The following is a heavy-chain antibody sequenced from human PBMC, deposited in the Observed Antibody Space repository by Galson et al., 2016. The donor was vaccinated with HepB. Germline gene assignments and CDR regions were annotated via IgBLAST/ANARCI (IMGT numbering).Heavy chain of an antibody. D-gene: IGHD3-10*01. CDR1: GGSIRSSPYY. CDR2: IYHTGST. V-gene: IGHV4-31*03. CDR3: ARDRDGMGRGGSMD. Sequence: TLSLTCSVSGGSIRSSPYYWTWIRQHPGQGLEWIGYIYHTGSTYYSPSLKSRVAISVDTSKSQFSLKMSSVTAADTGVYFCARDRDGMGRGGSMDWGQGTLVTVSS. J-gene: IGHJ4*02.